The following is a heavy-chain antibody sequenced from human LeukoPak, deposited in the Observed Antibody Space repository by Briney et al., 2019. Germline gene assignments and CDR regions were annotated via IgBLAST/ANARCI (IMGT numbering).Heavy chain of an antibody. J-gene: IGHJ4*02. CDR3: ARGLLKLLPGLIAVAGTFDY. CDR1: GYTFTSYG. V-gene: IGHV1-18*01. Sequence: ASVKVSCKASGYTFTSYGISWVRQAPGQGLEWMGWISTYNVNTNYAQKVQDRVTMTTNTSTSTAYMELRSLRSDDTAVYYCARGLLKLLPGLIAVAGTFDYWGQGTLVTVSS. D-gene: IGHD6-19*01. CDR2: ISTYNVNT.